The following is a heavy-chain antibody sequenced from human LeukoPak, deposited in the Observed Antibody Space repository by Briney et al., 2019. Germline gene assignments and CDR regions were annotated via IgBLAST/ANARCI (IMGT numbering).Heavy chain of an antibody. V-gene: IGHV3-33*01. CDR1: GFTFSTYA. J-gene: IGHJ4*02. Sequence: GGSLRLSCAASGFTFSTYAMHWVRQAPGKGLEWVALIWYDGSNKYYADSVKGRFTISRDNSKNTLYLQMSSLRAEDTAVYYCGRDGGRPYYNGSGSPYYFDYWGQGTLVTVSS. CDR2: IWYDGSNK. CDR3: GRDGGRPYYNGSGSPYYFDY. D-gene: IGHD3-10*01.